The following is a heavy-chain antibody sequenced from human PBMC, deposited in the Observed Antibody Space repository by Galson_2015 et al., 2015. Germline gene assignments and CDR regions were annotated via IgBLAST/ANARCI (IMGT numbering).Heavy chain of an antibody. CDR3: ARGFVYNSGWHGTFDI. CDR2: TYYRSKWYN. Sequence: CAISGDSVSSNSAAWNWIRQSPSRGLEWLGRTYYRSKWYNDYAESVESRITINPDTSKNQFFLQLNSVTPEDTAVYYCARGFVYNSGWHGTFDIWGQGTMVTVSS. CDR1: GDSVSSNSAA. J-gene: IGHJ3*02. V-gene: IGHV6-1*01. D-gene: IGHD6-19*01.